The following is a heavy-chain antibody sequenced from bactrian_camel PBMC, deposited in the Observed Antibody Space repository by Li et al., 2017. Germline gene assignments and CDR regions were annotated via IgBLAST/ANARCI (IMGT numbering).Heavy chain of an antibody. J-gene: IGHJ4*01. Sequence: VQLVESGGDLVGPGGSLRLSCLASGFAFGSKAMTWVRQAPGKGLEWVSTINSGGSSTYYGDSAKGRFTISRDNAKNTLYLQLNSLKTEDTAMYYCAKTLYGGSDHFPYWGQGTQVTVS. D-gene: IGHD2*01. CDR1: GFAFGSKA. CDR2: INSGGSST. V-gene: IGHV3S31*01. CDR3: AKTLYGGSDHFPY.